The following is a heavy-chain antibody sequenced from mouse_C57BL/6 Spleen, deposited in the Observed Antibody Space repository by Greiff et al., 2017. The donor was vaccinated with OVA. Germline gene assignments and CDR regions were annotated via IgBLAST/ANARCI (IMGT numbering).Heavy chain of an antibody. CDR3: ARADGGYIDY. J-gene: IGHJ2*01. CDR2: INPNNGGT. CDR1: GYTFTDYY. V-gene: IGHV1-26*01. Sequence: EVQLQQSGPELVKPGASVKISCKASGYTFTDYYMNWVKQSPGKSLEWIGDINPNNGGTSYNPKFKGKATLTVDKSSSTAYMEIRSLTYEEAAEYYSARADGGYIDYWGQGTTLTVSS.